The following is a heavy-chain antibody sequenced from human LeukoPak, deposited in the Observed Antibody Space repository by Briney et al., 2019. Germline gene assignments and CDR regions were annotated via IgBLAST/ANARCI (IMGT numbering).Heavy chain of an antibody. J-gene: IGHJ5*02. V-gene: IGHV1-46*01. CDR3: ARVVVPAAMRGGQGSWFDP. D-gene: IGHD2-2*01. CDR1: GYTFTSYY. CDR2: INPSGGST. Sequence: GASVKVSCKASGYTFTSYYMHWVRQAPGQGLEWMGIINPSGGSTSYAQKFQGRVTMTRDTSTSTVYMELSSLRSEDTAVYYCARVVVPAAMRGGQGSWFDPWGQGTLVTVSS.